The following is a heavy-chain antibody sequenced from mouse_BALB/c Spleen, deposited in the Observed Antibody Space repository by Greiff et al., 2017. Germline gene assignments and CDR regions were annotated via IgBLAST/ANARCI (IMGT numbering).Heavy chain of an antibody. CDR2: ISYDGSN. CDR1: GYSITSGYY. CDR3: AREDSSGHYFDY. D-gene: IGHD3-2*01. J-gene: IGHJ2*01. V-gene: IGHV3-6*02. Sequence: DVKLQESGPGLVKPSQSLSLTCSVTGYSITSGYYWNWIRQFPGNKLEWMGYISYDGSNNYNPSLKNRISITRDTSKNQFFLKLNSVTTEDTATYYCAREDSSGHYFDYWGQGTTLTVSS.